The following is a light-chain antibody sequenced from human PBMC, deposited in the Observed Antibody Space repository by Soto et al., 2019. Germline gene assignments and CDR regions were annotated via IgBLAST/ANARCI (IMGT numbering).Light chain of an antibody. J-gene: IGKJ3*01. Sequence: EIVLTQSPGTLSLSPGERATLSCRASQSVSSSYLAWYQQKPGQAPRLLIYGASSRATGIPDRFRSSGSGTDVTLTISRLEPDDFAVYYCQQYGSSPLFTFGRGTKVDIK. CDR3: QQYGSSPLFT. CDR1: QSVSSSY. V-gene: IGKV3-20*01. CDR2: GAS.